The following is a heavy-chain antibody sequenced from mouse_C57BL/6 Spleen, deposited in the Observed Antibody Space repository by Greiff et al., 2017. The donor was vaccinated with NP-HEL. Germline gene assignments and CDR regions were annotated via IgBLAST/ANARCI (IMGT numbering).Heavy chain of an antibody. D-gene: IGHD1-1*01. Sequence: QVQLKQPGAELVKPGASVKLSCKASGYTFTSYWMQWVKQRPGQGLEWIGEIDPSDSYTNYNQKFKGKATLTVDTSSSTAYMQLSSLTSEDSAVYYCARGGIYYGHYAMDYWGQGTSVTVSS. V-gene: IGHV1-50*01. J-gene: IGHJ4*01. CDR1: GYTFTSYW. CDR2: IDPSDSYT. CDR3: ARGGIYYGHYAMDY.